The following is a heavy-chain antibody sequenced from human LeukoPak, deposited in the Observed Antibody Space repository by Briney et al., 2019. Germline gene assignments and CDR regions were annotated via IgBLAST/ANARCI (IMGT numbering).Heavy chain of an antibody. CDR2: ISNSGESP. Sequence: GGSLRLSCAASGFTFSRYAMSWVRQAPGKGLEWVCGISNSGESPYYANSVEGRFTISRDNSKNTLYLEINRLRAEDTAVYYCAKKSRDGYNPFDYVGQGTLVTVSS. CDR1: GFTFSRYA. V-gene: IGHV3-23*01. D-gene: IGHD5-24*01. CDR3: AKKSRDGYNPFDY. J-gene: IGHJ4*02.